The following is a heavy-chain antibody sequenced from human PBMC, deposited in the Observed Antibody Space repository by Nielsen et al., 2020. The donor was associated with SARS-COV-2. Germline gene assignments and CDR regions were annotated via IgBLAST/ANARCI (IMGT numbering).Heavy chain of an antibody. Sequence: SLKISCVASEISFRSYGMHWVRQAPGKGLDWVAFTSYDGRDKFYADSVRGRFIVSRDNFRNTLSLHMDSLRTEDTAVYFCARQATIYMNEVSGMDVWGQGTTVTVSS. CDR3: ARQATIYMNEVSGMDV. V-gene: IGHV3-30*03. D-gene: IGHD3-9*01. CDR2: TSYDGRDK. J-gene: IGHJ6*02. CDR1: EISFRSYG.